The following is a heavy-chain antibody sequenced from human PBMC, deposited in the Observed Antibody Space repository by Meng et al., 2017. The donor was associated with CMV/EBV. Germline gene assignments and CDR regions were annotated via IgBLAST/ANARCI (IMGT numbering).Heavy chain of an antibody. CDR1: GFTFSNYE. V-gene: IGHV3-48*03. Sequence: GGSLRLSCTASGFTFSNYEMNWVRQAPGKGLEWVSYISPTGSTTYYADSMKGRFTISRDNAKNSLYLQMNSLRGEDTAVYYCARVGRWGGYWGQGTLVTVSS. CDR3: ARVGRWGGY. D-gene: IGHD4-23*01. J-gene: IGHJ4*02. CDR2: ISPTGSTT.